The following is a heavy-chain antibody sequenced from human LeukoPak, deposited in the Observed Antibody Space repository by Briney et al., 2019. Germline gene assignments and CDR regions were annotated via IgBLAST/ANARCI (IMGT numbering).Heavy chain of an antibody. CDR1: GLTFSSHW. CDR2: ISSSSSYI. J-gene: IGHJ6*02. CDR3: ARVEKQQLANYYYYGMDV. D-gene: IGHD6-13*01. Sequence: GGSLRLSCAASGLTFSSHWMNWVRQAPGKGLEWVSSISSSSSYIYYADSVKGRFTISRDNAKNSLYLQMNSLRAEDTAVYYCARVEKQQLANYYYYGMDVWGQGTTVTVSS. V-gene: IGHV3-21*01.